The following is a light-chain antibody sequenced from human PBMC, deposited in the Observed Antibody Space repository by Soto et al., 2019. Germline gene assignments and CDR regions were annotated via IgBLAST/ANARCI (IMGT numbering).Light chain of an antibody. Sequence: EMVMTQSPATLSVSPGERATLSCRASQSVSSNLAWYQQKPGQAPRLLIYGASTRATGIPARFSGSGSGTEFTLTISSLQSEDSAVYYCQQYNNWPPLTFGPGTKVDI. CDR2: GAS. J-gene: IGKJ3*01. V-gene: IGKV3-15*01. CDR3: QQYNNWPPLT. CDR1: QSVSSN.